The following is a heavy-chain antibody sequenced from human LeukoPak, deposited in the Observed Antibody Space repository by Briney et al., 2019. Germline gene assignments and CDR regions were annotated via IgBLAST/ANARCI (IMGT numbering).Heavy chain of an antibody. CDR1: GYTFTSYY. V-gene: IGHV1-69*13. D-gene: IGHD6-19*01. CDR3: ARVPPRIAVAGTGYYYYYYMDV. CDR2: IIPIFSTA. Sequence: WASVKVSCKASGYTFTSYYMHWVRQAPGHGLEWMGGIIPIFSTANYAQKFQGRVTITADESTSTAYMELSSLRSEDTAVYYCARVPPRIAVAGTGYYYYYYMDVWGKGTTVTISS. J-gene: IGHJ6*03.